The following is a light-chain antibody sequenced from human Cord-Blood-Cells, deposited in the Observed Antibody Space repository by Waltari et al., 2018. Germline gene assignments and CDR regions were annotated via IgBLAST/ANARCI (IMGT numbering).Light chain of an antibody. CDR1: QSVSSN. Sequence: EIVITQAPTTTSVSPGERANLFCRASQSVSSNLAWYQQNLGQAPSLLIYGASTRATGIPARFSGSGSGTEFTLTISSLQSEDFAVYDCQQYNNWSPLTFGGGTKVVIK. J-gene: IGKJ4*01. V-gene: IGKV3-15*01. CDR3: QQYNNWSPLT. CDR2: GAS.